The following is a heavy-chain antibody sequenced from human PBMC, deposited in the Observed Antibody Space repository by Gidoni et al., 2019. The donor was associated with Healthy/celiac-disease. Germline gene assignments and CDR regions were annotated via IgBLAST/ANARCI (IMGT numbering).Heavy chain of an antibody. CDR1: GYTFTSYD. V-gene: IGHV1-8*01. Sequence: VKLVQSGAEVRKTGASAKVSCTACGYTFTSYDINWVRQDTGQGLEWMGWMNPNSGNTGYAQKVQGRVTMTRNTSISTADLGLISLRSEDTAVYYCARGRSSNSSEDYYYYYMDVWGKGTTVTVSS. J-gene: IGHJ6*03. CDR3: ARGRSSNSSEDYYYYYMDV. CDR2: MNPNSGNT. D-gene: IGHD6-6*01.